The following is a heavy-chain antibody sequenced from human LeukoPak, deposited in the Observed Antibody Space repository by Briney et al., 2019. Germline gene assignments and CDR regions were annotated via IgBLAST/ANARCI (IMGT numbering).Heavy chain of an antibody. CDR2: IYYSGST. J-gene: IGHJ4*02. V-gene: IGHV4-59*02. D-gene: IGHD2-15*01. CDR1: GFNVSNNC. Sequence: PGGSLRLSCVVSGFNVSNNCMTWIRQPPGKGLEWIAYIYYSGSTNYNPSFKSRVTISVDTSKNQFSLKLSSVTAADTAVYYCARVGCSAGSCYEFDYWGQGTLVTVSS. CDR3: ARVGCSAGSCYEFDY.